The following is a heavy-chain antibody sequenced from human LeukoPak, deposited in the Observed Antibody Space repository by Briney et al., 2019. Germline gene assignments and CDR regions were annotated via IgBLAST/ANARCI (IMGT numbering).Heavy chain of an antibody. CDR1: GFTFSSYW. V-gene: IGHV3-7*01. D-gene: IGHD6-13*01. J-gene: IGHJ4*02. CDR3: ARDFTAAAGFDY. CDR2: IKHDGSEK. Sequence: PGGSLRLSCAASGFTFSSYWMSWVRQAPGKGLEWVTNIKHDGSEKYYVDSVKGRFTISRDNAKNSLYLQMNSLRAEDTAIYYCARDFTAAAGFDYWGQGTLVTVSS.